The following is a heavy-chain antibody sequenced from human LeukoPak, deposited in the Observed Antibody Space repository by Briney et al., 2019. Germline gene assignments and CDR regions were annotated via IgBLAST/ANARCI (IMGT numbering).Heavy chain of an antibody. CDR2: INPNSGGT. CDR1: GYTFTGYY. J-gene: IGHJ5*02. CDR3: ARDMAAAGAVWFDP. V-gene: IGHV1-2*06. D-gene: IGHD6-13*01. Sequence: ASVKVSSKASGYTFTGYYMHWVRQAPGQGLEWMGRINPNSGGTNYAQKFQGRVTMTRDTSISTAYMELSRLRSDDTAVYYCARDMAAAGAVWFDPWGQGTLVTVSS.